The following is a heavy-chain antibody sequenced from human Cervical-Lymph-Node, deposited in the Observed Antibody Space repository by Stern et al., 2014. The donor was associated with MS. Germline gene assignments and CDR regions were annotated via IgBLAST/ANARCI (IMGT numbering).Heavy chain of an antibody. D-gene: IGHD2-15*01. J-gene: IGHJ6*02. Sequence: QDQLVQSGSEVKKPGASVKVSCKASEYTHNNYLIHWVRQAPGQRPDWNGVINPSGATNYAQKVQDRVTMTTDASTSTFYMELSRLRSEDTAVYYCAVRYCSGGRCYSVPDVWGQGTTVIVSS. CDR2: INPSGAT. CDR1: EYTHNNYL. V-gene: IGHV1-46*02. CDR3: AVRYCSGGRCYSVPDV.